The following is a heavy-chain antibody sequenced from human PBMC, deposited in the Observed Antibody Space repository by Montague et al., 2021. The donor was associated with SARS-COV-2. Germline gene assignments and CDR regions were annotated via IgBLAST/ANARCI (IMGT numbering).Heavy chain of an antibody. CDR3: ARDSGAHSDHFDX. J-gene: IGHJ4*02. Sequence: PALVKPTQTLTLTCTFSGFSLTTNGMGVGWIRQPPGQALEWLALIFWDDDKRYNTSLETRLTITRDTSKNQVVLTMTNMDPVDTATYYCARDSGAHSDHFDXWGQGTLVTVSS. D-gene: IGHD4-23*01. CDR1: GFSLTTNGMG. CDR2: IFWDDDK. V-gene: IGHV2-5*08.